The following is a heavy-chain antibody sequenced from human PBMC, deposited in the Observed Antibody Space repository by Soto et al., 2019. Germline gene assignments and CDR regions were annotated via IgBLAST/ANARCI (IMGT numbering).Heavy chain of an antibody. D-gene: IGHD3-22*01. V-gene: IGHV4-30-4*01. CDR1: GASINNNDYY. CDR2: VYYSGST. Sequence: SETLSLTCTVSGASINNNDYYWSWIRQTPGKGLEWIGYVYYSGSTDYIPSLKSRLSMPIDKSQNQFTLKLNSVTAADTATYYCARMSYFYDKWYFDLWGRGTLVTVSS. CDR3: ARMSYFYDKWYFDL. J-gene: IGHJ2*01.